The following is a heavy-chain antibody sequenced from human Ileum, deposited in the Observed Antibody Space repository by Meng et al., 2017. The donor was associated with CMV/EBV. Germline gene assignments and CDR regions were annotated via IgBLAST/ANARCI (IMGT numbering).Heavy chain of an antibody. CDR1: GGSISNYY. J-gene: IGHJ4*02. CDR2: LRTSGTI. CDR3: GRAGARGVPVDI. V-gene: IGHV4-4*07. Sequence: QVQLQESGPGLVKPSETLSLTCTVSGGSISNYYWNWIRQPAGKGLQWLGRLRTSGTIDHNPSFKSRVTLSIDTSKNQFSLKLTSVTAADTAVYYCGRAGARGVPVDIWGQGTLVTVSS. D-gene: IGHD3-10*01.